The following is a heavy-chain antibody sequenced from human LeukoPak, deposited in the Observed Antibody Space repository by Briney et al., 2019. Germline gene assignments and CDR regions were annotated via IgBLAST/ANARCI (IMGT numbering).Heavy chain of an antibody. CDR3: AKDPRSVTAAAGTGYFDY. CDR1: GFTFSDYA. D-gene: IGHD6-13*01. J-gene: IGHJ4*02. CDR2: TSGSGGNT. Sequence: GGSLRLSCAASGFTFSDYAMSWVRQAPGKGPEWVSTSGSGGNTYYADSVKARFTISRDNSKNTLYLQMNSLRAEDTAVYYFAKDPRSVTAAAGTGYFDYWGQGTLVTVSS. V-gene: IGHV3-23*01.